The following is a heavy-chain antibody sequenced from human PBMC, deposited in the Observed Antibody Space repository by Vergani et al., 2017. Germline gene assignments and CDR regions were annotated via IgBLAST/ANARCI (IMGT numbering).Heavy chain of an antibody. CDR3: ARDPLYSNTWPFLLLAIDV. V-gene: IGHV4-61*02. J-gene: IGHJ6*02. CDR1: GGSISSGSYY. Sequence: QVQLQESGPGLVRPSQTLSLTCTVSGGSISSGSYYWSWFRQPAGKELEWIGRFYTGGGTRYNPSLKSRVTISVDTSKNRFSLQLGSLTASDTAVYYCARDPLYSNTWPFLLLAIDVWGQGTTVTVSS. D-gene: IGHD6-13*01. CDR2: FYTGGGT.